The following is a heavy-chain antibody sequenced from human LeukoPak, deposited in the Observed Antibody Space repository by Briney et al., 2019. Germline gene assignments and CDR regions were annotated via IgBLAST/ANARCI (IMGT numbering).Heavy chain of an antibody. J-gene: IGHJ6*03. D-gene: IGHD6-6*01. Sequence: GASLKISCKGSGCSFTSYWIGWGRQMPGKGLEGMGIIYPGDSDTRYSPSFQGQVTISADKSISTAYLQWSSLKASDTAMYYCARLSRYYYYYMDVWGKGTTVTVSS. V-gene: IGHV5-51*01. CDR2: IYPGDSDT. CDR1: GCSFTSYW. CDR3: ARLSRYYYYYMDV.